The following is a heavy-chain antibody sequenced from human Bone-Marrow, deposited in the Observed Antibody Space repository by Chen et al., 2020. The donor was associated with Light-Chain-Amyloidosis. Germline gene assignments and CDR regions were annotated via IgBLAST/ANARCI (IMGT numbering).Heavy chain of an antibody. CDR3: ARRRGGENYYYGMDV. J-gene: IGHJ6*01. D-gene: IGHD3-10*01. CDR2: IYYSGST. V-gene: IGHV4-39*02. CDR1: GGSIINSNSY. Sequence: QLQLQESGPGLVKTSETLSLTCTVSGGSIINSNSYWGWIRQPPGKGLEWIGAIYYSGSTYYNPSLKSRLTISVDTSKNHFSLKLNSVTVADTAVYYCARRRGGENYYYGMDVWGQGTTVSVSS.